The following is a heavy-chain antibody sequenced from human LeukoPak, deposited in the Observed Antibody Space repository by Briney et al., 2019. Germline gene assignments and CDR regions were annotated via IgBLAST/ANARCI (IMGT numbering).Heavy chain of an antibody. Sequence: PGGSLRLSCAASGFTVSRNYMSCVRQAPGKGLEWVSVIYSGGSTYYGDSVKGRFTISRDNSKNTLYLQMNSLRAEDTAVYYCARDSGYDLRPTLDYWGQGTLVTVSS. CDR1: GFTVSRNY. CDR3: ARDSGYDLRPTLDY. CDR2: IYSGGST. V-gene: IGHV3-53*01. J-gene: IGHJ4*02. D-gene: IGHD5-12*01.